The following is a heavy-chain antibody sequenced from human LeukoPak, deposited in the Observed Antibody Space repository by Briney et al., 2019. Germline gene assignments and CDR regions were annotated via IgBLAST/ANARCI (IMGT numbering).Heavy chain of an antibody. CDR3: ARSGSFSWFDP. Sequence: SEALSLTCAVYGGSFSGYYWSWIRQPPGKGLEWIGEINHSGSTNYNPSLKSRVTISVDTSKNQFSLKLSSVTAADTAVYYCARSGSFSWFDPWGQGTLVTVSS. CDR2: INHSGST. D-gene: IGHD3-10*01. J-gene: IGHJ5*02. CDR1: GGSFSGYY. V-gene: IGHV4-34*01.